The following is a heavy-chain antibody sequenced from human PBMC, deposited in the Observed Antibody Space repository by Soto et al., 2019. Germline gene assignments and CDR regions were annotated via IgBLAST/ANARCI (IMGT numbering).Heavy chain of an antibody. CDR3: ATESGSTYGYFDH. CDR2: ISNSGST. V-gene: IGHV4-30-4*01. J-gene: IGHJ4*02. D-gene: IGHD5-18*01. CDR1: GGSVTSDEDY. Sequence: SATLSLTCTVSGGSVTSDEDYWTWIRQSPGKGLAWIGYISNSGSTGYNPSLKTRLSMSVDRSKNQFTLRLTSVTAADTAVYFCATESGSTYGYFDHWGQGTQVTVS.